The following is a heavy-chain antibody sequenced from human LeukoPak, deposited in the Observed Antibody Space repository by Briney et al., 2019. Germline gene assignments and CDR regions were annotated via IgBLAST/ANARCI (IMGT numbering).Heavy chain of an antibody. CDR3: ARGVSGFWLTFDL. J-gene: IGHJ4*02. V-gene: IGHV4-4*09. CDR2: IYAGGKT. CDR1: CGSIGSYY. Sequence: PSETLSLTCTVSCGSIGSYYWTWIRQAPGKGLEWIGYIYAGGKTRSSPSLESRVSISVDTSKSQFPLKLTSVTAADTAAYYCARGVSGFWLTFDLWGQGALVSVSS. D-gene: IGHD5/OR15-5a*01.